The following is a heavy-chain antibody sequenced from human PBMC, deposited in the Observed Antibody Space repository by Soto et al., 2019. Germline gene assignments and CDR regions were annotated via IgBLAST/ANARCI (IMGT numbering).Heavy chain of an antibody. CDR3: ARALWFGDPDPYYFDY. J-gene: IGHJ4*02. CDR1: GASFSGYY. Sequence: SETLSLTCAVYGASFSGYYWSWIRQPPGKGLEWIGEINHSGSTNYNPSLKSRVTISVDTSKNQFSLKLSSVTAADTAVYYCARALWFGDPDPYYFDYWGQGTLVTV. V-gene: IGHV4-34*01. D-gene: IGHD3-10*01. CDR2: INHSGST.